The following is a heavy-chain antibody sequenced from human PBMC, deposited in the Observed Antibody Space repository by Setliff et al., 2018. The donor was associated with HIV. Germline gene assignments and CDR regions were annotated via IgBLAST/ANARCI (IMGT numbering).Heavy chain of an antibody. J-gene: IGHJ3*01. V-gene: IGHV1-69*10. Sequence: SVKVSCKTSGGTFNTYPIAWVRQAPGQGLEWMGGIAPNLRMPNYIQKFKGRLTITADESTSTVYMELTNLRSEDTAMYYCAREKSPVLEYFDWLKPRHVFDVCGQGTVVTVSS. CDR1: GGTFNTYP. D-gene: IGHD3-9*01. CDR2: IAPNLRMP. CDR3: AREKSPVLEYFDWLKPRHVFDV.